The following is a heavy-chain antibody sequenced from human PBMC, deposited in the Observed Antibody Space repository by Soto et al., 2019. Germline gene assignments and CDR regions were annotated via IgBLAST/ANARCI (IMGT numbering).Heavy chain of an antibody. CDR2: INSDGSST. CDR1: GFNFSTYW. V-gene: IGHV3-74*01. CDR3: VRGGYMPACDI. Sequence: EVQLVESGGGLVQPGGSLRLSCAAAGFNFSTYWMYWVRQAPGKGLVWVAHINSDGSSTNYAEAVKGRFTFSRDNAKNTLYLQMNSLRAEDTAVYYCVRGGYMPACDIWGQGTMVTVSS. D-gene: IGHD1-1*01. J-gene: IGHJ3*02.